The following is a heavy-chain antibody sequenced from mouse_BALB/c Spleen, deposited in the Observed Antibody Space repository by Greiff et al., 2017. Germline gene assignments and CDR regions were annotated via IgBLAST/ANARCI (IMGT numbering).Heavy chain of an antibody. V-gene: IGHV1S56*01. Sequence: VKLVESGPELVKPGASVRISCKASGYTFTSYYIHWVKQTPGQGLEWIGWIYPGNVNTKYNEKFKGKATLTADKSSSTAYMQLSSLTSEDSAVYFCARGTRLLHWYFDVWGEGTTVTVSS. D-gene: IGHD2-3*01. CDR2: IYPGNVNT. J-gene: IGHJ1*01. CDR3: ARGTRLLHWYFDV. CDR1: GYTFTSYY.